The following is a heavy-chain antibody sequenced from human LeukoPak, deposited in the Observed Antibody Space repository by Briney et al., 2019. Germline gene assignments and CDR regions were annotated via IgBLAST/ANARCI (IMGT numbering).Heavy chain of an antibody. CDR2: MNPNSGKT. V-gene: IGHV1-8*01. Sequence: ASVKVSCTASGYTFTTSDINWVRQATGQGLEWMGWMNPNSGKTGSAQKFQGRLTMTKNTSTSTAYMEVTSLKFEDTAIYYCARGRPGPAGAGTYDFWGQGTLITVSS. CDR1: GYTFTTSD. CDR3: ARGRPGPAGAGTYDF. J-gene: IGHJ4*02. D-gene: IGHD6-13*01.